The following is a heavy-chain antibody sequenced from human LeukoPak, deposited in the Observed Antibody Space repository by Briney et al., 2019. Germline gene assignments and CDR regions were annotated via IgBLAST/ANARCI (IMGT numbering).Heavy chain of an antibody. D-gene: IGHD2-2*02. V-gene: IGHV4-31*03. CDR1: GGSISSGGYY. Sequence: PSETLSLTCTVSGGSISSGGYYWSWIRQHPGKGLEWIGYIYYSGSTYYNPSLKSRVTISVDTSKNQFSLKLSSVTAADTAVYYCARHSSTSCYIDYWGQGTQVTVSS. CDR2: IYYSGST. J-gene: IGHJ4*02. CDR3: ARHSSTSCYIDY.